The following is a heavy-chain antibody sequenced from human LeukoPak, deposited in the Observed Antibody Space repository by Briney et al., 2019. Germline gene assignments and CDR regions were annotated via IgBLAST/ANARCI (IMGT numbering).Heavy chain of an antibody. Sequence: SETLSLTCTVSGGSLVISYWGWIGQPPGRGLGWMGYIYYSGSTNYNPSLKSRVTISVDTSKNQFSLKLSSVTAAGTAVYYCARDRSYYDSSGYSYFDYWGQGTLVTVSS. V-gene: IGHV4-59*13. CDR3: ARDRSYYDSSGYSYFDY. CDR1: GGSLVISY. CDR2: IYYSGST. D-gene: IGHD3-22*01. J-gene: IGHJ4*02.